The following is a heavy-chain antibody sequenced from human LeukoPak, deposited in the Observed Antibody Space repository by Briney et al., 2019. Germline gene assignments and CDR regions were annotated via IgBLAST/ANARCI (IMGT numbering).Heavy chain of an antibody. V-gene: IGHV3-21*01. D-gene: IGHD2-21*02. CDR3: ARGWAAIPD. CDR1: GFTFSSYS. Sequence: PGGSLRLSCAASGFTFSSYSMYWVSQAPGKGLEWVSSINDNSRSIFYTGSLKGRFIISRDNAKNSLFLQMSSLRDEDTALYYCARGWAAIPDWGQGTLVTVSS. J-gene: IGHJ4*02. CDR2: INDNSRSI.